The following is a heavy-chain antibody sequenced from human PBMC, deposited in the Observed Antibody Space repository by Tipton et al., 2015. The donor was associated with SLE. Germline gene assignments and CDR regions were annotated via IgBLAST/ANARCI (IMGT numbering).Heavy chain of an antibody. V-gene: IGHV4-39*07. CDR3: ARHGGDGGTFDP. Sequence: TLSLTCTVPGGSISTSTYYWGWVRQPPGRGLEWIGSFYYGGSTYYNPSLKSRVTISVDTSKSHFSLNLTSVTAADTAVYYCARHGGDGGTFDPWGQGTLVTVSS. CDR1: GGSISTSTYY. J-gene: IGHJ5*02. D-gene: IGHD1-26*01. CDR2: FYYGGST.